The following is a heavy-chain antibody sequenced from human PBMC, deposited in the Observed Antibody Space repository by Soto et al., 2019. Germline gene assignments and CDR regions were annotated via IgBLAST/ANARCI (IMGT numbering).Heavy chain of an antibody. D-gene: IGHD3-16*01. Sequence: PSETLTLTCAVFGEAFSVYHWTLIRQATGKGLEWIGEINLSGNTNYNPSLKSRVTISIDTSKKQFSLKLNSVTAADTAIYYCARVLVTYGGIMVSYNWLDSRGQGHRATAPS. CDR1: GEAFSVYH. CDR3: ARVLVTYGGIMVSYNWLDS. CDR2: INLSGNT. V-gene: IGHV4-34*01. J-gene: IGHJ5*01.